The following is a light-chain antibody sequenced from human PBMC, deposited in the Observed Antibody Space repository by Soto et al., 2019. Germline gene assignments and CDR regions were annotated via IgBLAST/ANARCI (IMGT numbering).Light chain of an antibody. J-gene: IGKJ5*01. CDR1: QSISRNF. Sequence: EIVLTQSPGTLSLSPGERATLSCRASQSISRNFLAWDHQKGGQAPRLLIHGASSRATGIPDRFSGSGSGTDFTLTITRLEPEDFAGYYCHEYCNFPSTVGQGTLLET. V-gene: IGKV3-20*01. CDR3: HEYCNFPST. CDR2: GAS.